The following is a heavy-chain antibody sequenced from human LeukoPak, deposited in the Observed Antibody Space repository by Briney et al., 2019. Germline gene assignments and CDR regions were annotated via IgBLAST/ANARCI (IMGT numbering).Heavy chain of an antibody. CDR3: AKENGAAVISHFDY. Sequence: PGRSLRLSCAASGFXFSSYGMHWVRQAPGKGLEWVAVIWYDGSNKYYADSVKGRFTISRDNSKNTLYLQMNGLRAEDTAVYYCAKENGAAVISHFDYWGQGTLVTVSS. CDR1: GFXFSSYG. V-gene: IGHV3-33*06. J-gene: IGHJ4*02. CDR2: IWYDGSNK. D-gene: IGHD2-21*01.